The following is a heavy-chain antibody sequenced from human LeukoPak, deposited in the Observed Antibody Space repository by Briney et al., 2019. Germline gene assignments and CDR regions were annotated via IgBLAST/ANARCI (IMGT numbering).Heavy chain of an antibody. J-gene: IGHJ4*02. V-gene: IGHV4-59*12. Sequence: SETLSLTCTVSDGSISSYYWSWIREPPGKGMEWIGSVDSGGGSHYNPSLKSRVTTSRDTSKKQVSLRLISVTAADTALYYCARDSGNWDIDYWGQGTLVTVSS. CDR2: VDSGGGS. D-gene: IGHD7-27*01. CDR3: ARDSGNWDIDY. CDR1: DGSISSYY.